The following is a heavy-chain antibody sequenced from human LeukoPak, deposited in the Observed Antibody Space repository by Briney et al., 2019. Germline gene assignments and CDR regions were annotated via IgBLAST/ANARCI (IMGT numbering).Heavy chain of an antibody. CDR2: TRNKANSYTT. V-gene: IGHV3-72*01. D-gene: IGHD3-9*01. CDR3: AREATGADYDILTGYYTVRSFDY. CDR1: GFTFSDHY. J-gene: IGHJ4*02. Sequence: GGPLRLSCAASGFTFSDHYMDWVRQAPGKGLEWVGRTRNKANSYTTEYAASVKGRFTISRDDSKNSLYLQMNSLKTEDTAVYYCAREATGADYDILTGYYTVRSFDYWGQGTLVTVSS.